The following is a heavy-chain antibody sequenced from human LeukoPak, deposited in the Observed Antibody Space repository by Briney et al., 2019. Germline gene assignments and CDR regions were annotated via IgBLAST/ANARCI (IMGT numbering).Heavy chain of an antibody. CDR3: ARGSLITIFGVVINYYFDY. CDR2: INHSGST. D-gene: IGHD3-3*01. CDR1: GGSFSGYY. Sequence: SETLSLTCAVYGGSFSGYYWSWIRQPPGKGLEWIGEINHSGSTIYNPSLKSRVTISVDTSKNQFSLKLSSVTAADTAVYYCARGSLITIFGVVINYYFDYWGQGTLVTVSS. J-gene: IGHJ4*02. V-gene: IGHV4-34*01.